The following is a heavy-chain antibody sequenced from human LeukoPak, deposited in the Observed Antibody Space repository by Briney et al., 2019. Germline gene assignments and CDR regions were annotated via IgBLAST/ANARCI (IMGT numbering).Heavy chain of an antibody. V-gene: IGHV4-4*02. D-gene: IGHD3-22*01. J-gene: IGHJ3*02. CDR3: ARGGGMYYYDSSYNFYSGHDAFDI. Sequence: PSETLSLTCAVSGGSISNNNWWTWVRQPPGKGLEWIGEVYQSGSTNYNPSLRSRVTISVDKSKNQFSLKLSSVTAADTAVYYCARGGGMYYYDSSYNFYSGHDAFDIWGQGTMVPVSS. CDR1: GGSISNNNW. CDR2: VYQSGST.